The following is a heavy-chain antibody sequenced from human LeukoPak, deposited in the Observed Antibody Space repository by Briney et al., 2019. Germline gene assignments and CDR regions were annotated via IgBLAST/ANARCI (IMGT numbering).Heavy chain of an antibody. Sequence: ASVKVSCKASGGTFSSYAISWVRQAPGQGLEWMGGIIPIFGTANYAQKFQGRVTITADESTSTAYMERSSLRSEDTAVYYCARGYGSGSYFSPFDNWGQGTLGTVS. CDR2: IIPIFGTA. V-gene: IGHV1-69*13. D-gene: IGHD3-10*01. CDR3: ARGYGSGSYFSPFDN. CDR1: GGTFSSYA. J-gene: IGHJ4*02.